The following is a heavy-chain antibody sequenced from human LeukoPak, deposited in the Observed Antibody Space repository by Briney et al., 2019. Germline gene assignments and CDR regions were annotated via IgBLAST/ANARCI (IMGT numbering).Heavy chain of an antibody. V-gene: IGHV4-59*01. Sequence: PSETLSLTCTVSGGSISSYYWSWIRQPPGKGLEWIGYIYYCGSTNYNPSLKSRVTISVDTSKNQFSLKLSSVTAADTAVYYCAGGGDSSGYYLVDYWGQGTLVTVSS. CDR1: GGSISSYY. CDR3: AGGGDSSGYYLVDY. CDR2: IYYCGST. J-gene: IGHJ4*02. D-gene: IGHD3-22*01.